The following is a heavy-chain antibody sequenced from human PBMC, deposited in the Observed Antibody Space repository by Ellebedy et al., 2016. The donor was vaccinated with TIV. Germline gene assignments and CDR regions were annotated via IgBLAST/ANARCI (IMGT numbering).Heavy chain of an antibody. CDR1: GFTFSSYA. CDR2: ISGSGGST. V-gene: IGHV3-23*01. Sequence: GESLKISCAASGFTFSSYAISWVRQAPGKGLEWVSAISGSGGSTYYADSVKGRFTISRDNSKNTLYLQMNSLRAEDTAVYYCATLTGGGYGKYYFDYWGQGTLVTVSS. J-gene: IGHJ4*02. CDR3: ATLTGGGYGKYYFDY. D-gene: IGHD1-26*01.